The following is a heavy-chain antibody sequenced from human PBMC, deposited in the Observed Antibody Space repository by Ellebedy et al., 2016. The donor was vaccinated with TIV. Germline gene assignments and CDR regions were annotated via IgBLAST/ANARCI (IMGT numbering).Heavy chain of an antibody. CDR3: ARVTANNWFDL. J-gene: IGHJ5*02. CDR2: MNPGSGET. V-gene: IGHV1-8*01. CDR1: GYSFTTYD. D-gene: IGHD2-21*02. Sequence: AASVKVSCKTSGYSFTTYDIKWVRQATGQGLQWMGWMNPGSGETGYAQKFRGRVTMTRDTSTGTASMELSRLTSEDTAVYYCARVTANNWFDLWGQGTLVTVSS.